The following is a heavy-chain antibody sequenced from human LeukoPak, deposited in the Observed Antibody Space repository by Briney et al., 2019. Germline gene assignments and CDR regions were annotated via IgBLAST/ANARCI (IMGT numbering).Heavy chain of an antibody. V-gene: IGHV3-23*01. J-gene: IGHJ4*02. CDR2: ISTSGGST. D-gene: IGHD3-22*01. CDR1: GFTFSSYA. Sequence: GGSLRLSCAASGFTFSSYAMSWVRQAPGKGLEWVSGISTSGGSTSYADSVKGRFTISRDNPRNMLYMQVNSMRAEDTAVYYCTIMHRYYDGSGYWVQWGQGTLVTVSS. CDR3: TIMHRYYDGSGYWVQ.